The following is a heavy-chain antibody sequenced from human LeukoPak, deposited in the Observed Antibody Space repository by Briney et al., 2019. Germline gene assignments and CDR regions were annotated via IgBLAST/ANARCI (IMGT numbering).Heavy chain of an antibody. J-gene: IGHJ4*02. CDR2: IKNDGAVK. CDR3: AKDSYSKGVF. Sequence: PGGSLRLSCAASGFTFSDHWMTWVRQAPGKGLEWVANIKNDGAVKNYADSVKGRFTISRDNAKNSLYLQMNTLRAEDTAVYNCAKDSYSKGVFWGQGGLVTVSS. CDR1: GFTFSDHW. V-gene: IGHV3-7*01. D-gene: IGHD6-13*01.